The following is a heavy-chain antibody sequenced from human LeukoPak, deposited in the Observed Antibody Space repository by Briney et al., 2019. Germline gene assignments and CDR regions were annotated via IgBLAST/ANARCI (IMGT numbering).Heavy chain of an antibody. J-gene: IGHJ4*02. CDR3: GEDFSSSWYIDY. CDR2: ISGDGFST. D-gene: IGHD6-13*01. V-gene: IGHV3-43*02. CDR1: GLTFDDYV. Sequence: GGSLRLSCAASGLTFDDYVMHWVRHVPGKGLEWVALISGDGFSTYYADSVKGRFTISRDNSKNSLYLQMNSLRSEDTALYYCGEDFSSSWYIDYWGQGTLVTVSS.